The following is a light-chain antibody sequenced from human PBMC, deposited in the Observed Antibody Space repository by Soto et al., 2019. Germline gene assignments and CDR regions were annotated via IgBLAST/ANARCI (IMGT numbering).Light chain of an antibody. Sequence: QSALTQPPSASGSPGQSVTISCTGTRSDIGGYNYVSWYQQHPGKAPKLMIYEVSKRPSGVPDRFSGSKAGNTASLTVSGLQAEDEAYYYCSSYAGSNNYVFGSGTKLTVL. J-gene: IGLJ1*01. CDR1: RSDIGGYNY. CDR3: SSYAGSNNYV. CDR2: EVS. V-gene: IGLV2-8*01.